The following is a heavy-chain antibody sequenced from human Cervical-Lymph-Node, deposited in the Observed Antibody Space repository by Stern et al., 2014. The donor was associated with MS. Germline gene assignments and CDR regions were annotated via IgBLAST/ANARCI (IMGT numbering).Heavy chain of an antibody. V-gene: IGHV3-30*18. CDR3: AKDLGGNAFDY. CDR1: GLSFSDYG. Sequence: VQLVQSGGGLVQPGTSLRLSCAASGLSFSDYGIHWVRQAPGKALEWVAVISYDGTHKYYADSVKGRVTISRDNSKNTLSLQINRLRSDDTAVYYCAKDLGGNAFDYWGQGTLVTVSS. D-gene: IGHD4-23*01. CDR2: ISYDGTHK. J-gene: IGHJ4*02.